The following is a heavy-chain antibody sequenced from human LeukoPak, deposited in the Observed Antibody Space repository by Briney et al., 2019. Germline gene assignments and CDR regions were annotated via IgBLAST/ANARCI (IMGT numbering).Heavy chain of an antibody. CDR1: GGSISSSSYY. Sequence: SETLSLTCTVSGGSISSSSYYWGWIRQPPGKGLEWIGSIYYSGSTYYNPSLKSRVTISVDTSKNQFSLKLSSVTAADSAVYYCARFSALAEVRFLEWPFDYWGQGTWSPSPQ. D-gene: IGHD3-3*01. V-gene: IGHV4-39*01. CDR3: ARFSALAEVRFLEWPFDY. CDR2: IYYSGST. J-gene: IGHJ4*02.